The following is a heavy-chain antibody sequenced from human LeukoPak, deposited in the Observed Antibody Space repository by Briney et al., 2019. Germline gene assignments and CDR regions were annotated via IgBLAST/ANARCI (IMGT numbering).Heavy chain of an antibody. CDR2: ISAYNGNT. CDR3: ARDRRATAAIGFDP. D-gene: IGHD2-2*01. CDR1: GYTFTSYG. J-gene: IGHJ5*02. Sequence: ASVKVSCKASGYTFTSYGISWVRQAPGQGLEWMGWISAYNGNTNYAQKLQGRVTMTTDTSTSTAYMELRGLRSDDTAVYYCARDRRATAAIGFDPWGQGTLVTVSS. V-gene: IGHV1-18*01.